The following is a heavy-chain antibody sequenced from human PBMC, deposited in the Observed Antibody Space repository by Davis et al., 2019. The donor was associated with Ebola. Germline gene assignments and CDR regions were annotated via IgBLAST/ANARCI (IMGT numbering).Heavy chain of an antibody. D-gene: IGHD3-10*01. CDR3: ARFPVLWFRNYGMDV. V-gene: IGHV4-59*12. Sequence: MPSETLSLTCPVSGGSISSYYWSWIRQPPGKGLEWIGYIYYSGSTNYNPSLKSRVTISVDTSKNQFSLKLSSVTAADTAVYYCARFPVLWFRNYGMDVWGQGTTVTVSS. J-gene: IGHJ6*02. CDR2: IYYSGST. CDR1: GGSISSYY.